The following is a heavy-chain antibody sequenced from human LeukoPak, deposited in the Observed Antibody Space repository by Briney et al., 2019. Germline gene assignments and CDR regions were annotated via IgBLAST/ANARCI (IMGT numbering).Heavy chain of an antibody. Sequence: PSETLSLTCTVSGGSISSSSYYWGWIRQPPGKGLEWIGSIYYSGSTYYNPSLKSRVTISVDTSKNQFSLKLSSVTAADTAVYYCANAVLTGDAFDIWGQGTMVTVSS. D-gene: IGHD3-9*01. V-gene: IGHV4-39*07. CDR2: IYYSGST. J-gene: IGHJ3*02. CDR3: ANAVLTGDAFDI. CDR1: GGSISSSSYY.